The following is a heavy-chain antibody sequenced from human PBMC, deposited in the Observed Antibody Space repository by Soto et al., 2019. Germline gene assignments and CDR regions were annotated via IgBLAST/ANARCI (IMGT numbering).Heavy chain of an antibody. CDR3: ARYGGSSTYFFDY. CDR2: IYDYGST. CDR1: GGSISSGGYA. J-gene: IGHJ4*02. Sequence: SETLSLTCAVSGGSISSGGYAWTWIRQAPGKGLEWIGYIYDYGSTYYNTSLESRVTISLDKSNNQFSLKLTSVTAADTAVYFCARYGGSSTYFFDYWGPGTLVTVSS. D-gene: IGHD2-15*01. V-gene: IGHV4-30-2*01.